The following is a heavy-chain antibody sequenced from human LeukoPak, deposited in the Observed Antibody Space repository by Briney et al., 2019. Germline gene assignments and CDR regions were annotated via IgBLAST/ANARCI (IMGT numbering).Heavy chain of an antibody. CDR1: GGSFTIYS. V-gene: IGHV4-34*01. CDR2: ISPSGNT. J-gene: IGHJ4*02. D-gene: IGHD4-11*01. CDR3: ARRVRSADYRLDY. Sequence: SSETLSLTCAVYGGSFTIYSWTWIRQHPGKRLEWVGEISPSGNTQYNPSLKSRVTISLDASKSQFYLKLNSVTAADTAVYYCARRVRSADYRLDYWGQGTLVTVSS.